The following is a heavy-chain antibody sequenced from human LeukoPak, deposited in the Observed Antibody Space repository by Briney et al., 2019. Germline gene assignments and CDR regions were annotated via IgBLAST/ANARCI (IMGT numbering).Heavy chain of an antibody. V-gene: IGHV1-2*02. CDR2: LNPHSGGK. CDR3: ARDRPGRYCSSTSCYTASPFDP. Sequence: ASVRVSCKASGYTFTVYYMHWVPQAPGQGLEWMGWLNPHSGGKNYAQKFQGRVTMTRDTPISTAYIALSSLRSEDTDVYYCARDRPGRYCSSTSCYTASPFDPWGQGTLVIVSP. J-gene: IGHJ5*02. D-gene: IGHD2-2*02. CDR1: GYTFTVYY.